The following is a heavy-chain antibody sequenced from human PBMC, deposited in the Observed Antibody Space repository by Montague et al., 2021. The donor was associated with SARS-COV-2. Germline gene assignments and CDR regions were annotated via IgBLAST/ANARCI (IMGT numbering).Heavy chain of an antibody. Sequence: SETLSLTCAVSGGSISSSNWCSWVRQPPGKGLEWIGEIYHSGSTNYNPSLKSRVTISVDKSKNQFSLKLSAVTAADTAVYYCARSRGNLQWPFYYYGMDVWGQGTTVTVSS. J-gene: IGHJ6*02. D-gene: IGHD6-19*01. CDR2: IYHSGST. CDR1: GGSISSSNW. V-gene: IGHV4-4*02. CDR3: ARSRGNLQWPFYYYGMDV.